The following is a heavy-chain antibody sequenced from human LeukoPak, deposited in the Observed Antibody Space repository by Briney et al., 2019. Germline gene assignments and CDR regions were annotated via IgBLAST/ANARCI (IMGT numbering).Heavy chain of an antibody. D-gene: IGHD3-10*01. CDR1: GGSFSGYY. J-gene: IGHJ6*04. CDR3: ARQRLSAVRGVIVAHYYYYYGMDV. CDR2: INHSGST. Sequence: PSETLSLTCAVYGGSFSGYYWSWIRQPPGKGLEWIGEINHSGSTNYNPSLKSRVTISVDTSKNQFSLKLSSVTAADTAVYYCARQRLSAVRGVIVAHYYYYYGMDVWGKGTTVTVSS. V-gene: IGHV4-34*01.